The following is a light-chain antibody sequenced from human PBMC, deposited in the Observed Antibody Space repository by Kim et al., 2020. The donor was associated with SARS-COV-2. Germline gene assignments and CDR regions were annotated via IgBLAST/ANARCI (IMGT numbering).Light chain of an antibody. J-gene: IGKJ3*01. CDR2: AAS. V-gene: IGKV1-9*01. CDR1: QCIRSY. Sequence: VSVGDRVNPTCPASQCIRSYLAWYQPKVGEAPKLLVYAASTLQSGVPSRFSGSGSGTDFTLTISSLQPEDFATYYCPQLNTYPVTFGPGTKVDIK. CDR3: PQLNTYPVT.